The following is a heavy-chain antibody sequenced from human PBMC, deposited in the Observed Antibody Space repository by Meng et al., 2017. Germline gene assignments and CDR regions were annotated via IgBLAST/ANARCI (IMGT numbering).Heavy chain of an antibody. J-gene: IGHJ4*02. Sequence: LWVSGGGLFLPGGSLGLAGAASGFTFSSYWMHWVRQAAGKGLVWGSRINSDGSSTSYADSVKGRFTISRDNAKNTLYLHMNSLRAEDTAVYYCAHFDYWGQGTLVTVSS. CDR3: AHFDY. V-gene: IGHV3-74*01. CDR1: GFTFSSYW. CDR2: INSDGSST.